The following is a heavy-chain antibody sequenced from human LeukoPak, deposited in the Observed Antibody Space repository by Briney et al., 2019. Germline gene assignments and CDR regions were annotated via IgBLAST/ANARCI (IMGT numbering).Heavy chain of an antibody. Sequence: GGSLRLSCAASGFTFSNSWMSWVRQAPGKGLEWVANIKQDGSEKYYVDSVKGRFTISRDNAKNSLYLQMNSLRAEDTALYYCVKASSSSPQYNWFDAWGQGTLVTVSS. CDR3: VKASSSSPQYNWFDA. D-gene: IGHD6-6*01. J-gene: IGHJ5*02. CDR2: IKQDGSEK. CDR1: GFTFSNSW. V-gene: IGHV3-7*03.